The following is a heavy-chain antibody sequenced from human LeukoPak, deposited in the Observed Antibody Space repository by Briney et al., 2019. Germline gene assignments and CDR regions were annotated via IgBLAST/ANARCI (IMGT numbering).Heavy chain of an antibody. J-gene: IGHJ3*02. V-gene: IGHV4-4*02. CDR1: GGSISSSNW. Sequence: PSETLSLTCAVSGGSISSSNWWSWVRQPPGKGLEWIGEIYHSGSTNYNPSLKSRVTISVDKSKNQFSLKLSSVTAADTAVYYCARGGNYYDSSGYFDAFDTWGQGTMVTVSS. CDR3: ARGGNYYDSSGYFDAFDT. D-gene: IGHD3-22*01. CDR2: IYHSGST.